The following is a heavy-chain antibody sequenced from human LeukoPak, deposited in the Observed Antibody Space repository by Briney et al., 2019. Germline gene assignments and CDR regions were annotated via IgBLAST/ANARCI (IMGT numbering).Heavy chain of an antibody. J-gene: IGHJ4*02. D-gene: IGHD6-19*01. CDR3: ARDHYSSGWADY. CDR2: ISSSGSTI. Sequence: QPGGSLRLSCAASGFTFSSYQMNWVRQAPGKGLEWVSYISSSGSTIYYADSVKGRFTISRDNAKSSLYLQMNSLRVEDTAVYYCARDHYSSGWADYWGQGTLVTVSS. V-gene: IGHV3-48*03. CDR1: GFTFSSYQ.